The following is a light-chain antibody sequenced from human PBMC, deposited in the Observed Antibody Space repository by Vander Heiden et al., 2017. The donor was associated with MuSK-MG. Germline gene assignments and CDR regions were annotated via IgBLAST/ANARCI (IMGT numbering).Light chain of an antibody. CDR1: DIASER. J-gene: IGLJ2*01. Sequence: YVLTQPPSLSVAPGETAKLTCGAADIASERAHWYQQKTGQAPALVIYYHSDRPSGIPERFSPSKSGDTATLTITRVEAGDEADYYCHVGHTRGDRGVFGGGTKLTVL. V-gene: IGLV3-21*04. CDR2: YHS. CDR3: HVGHTRGDRGV.